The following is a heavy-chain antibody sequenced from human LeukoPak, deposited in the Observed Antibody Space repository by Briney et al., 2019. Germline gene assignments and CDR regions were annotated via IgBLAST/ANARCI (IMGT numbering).Heavy chain of an antibody. V-gene: IGHV3-30*03. CDR2: ISYDGSDK. CDR1: GFTFSSYS. J-gene: IGHJ4*02. Sequence: GGSLRLSCAASGFTFSSYSMNWVRQAPGKGLEWVAVISYDGSDKYYADSVKGRFTISRDNSKNTLYLQMNSLRAEDTAVYYCASYPADYGAHSGFDYWGQGTLVTVSS. D-gene: IGHD4-17*01. CDR3: ASYPADYGAHSGFDY.